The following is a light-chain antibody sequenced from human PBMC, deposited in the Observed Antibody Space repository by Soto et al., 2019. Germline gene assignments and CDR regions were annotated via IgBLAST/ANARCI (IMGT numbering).Light chain of an antibody. CDR2: DAS. CDR3: PQSSTWPPLS. CDR1: QSVGSY. V-gene: IGKV3-11*02. J-gene: IGKJ4*01. Sequence: EIVVTQSPATLSLSPGERATLSCRTSQSVGSYLAWYQKKPGKAPRLLICDASNRATGIPARFSGSGSGRDFSRTISSLEPEDFAVYYCPQSSTWPPLSFGGGTQVQIK.